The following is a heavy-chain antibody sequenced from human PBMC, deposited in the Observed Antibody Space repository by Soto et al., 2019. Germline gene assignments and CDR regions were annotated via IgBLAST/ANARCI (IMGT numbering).Heavy chain of an antibody. D-gene: IGHD3-22*01. Sequence: GASVKVSCKASGYTFTSYSISWVRQAPGQGLEWMGWISAYNGNTNYAQKLQGRVTMTTDTSTSTAYMELRSLRSDDTAVYYCARRSTYYYDSSGYYYWFDPWGQGTLFTVSS. CDR2: ISAYNGNT. J-gene: IGHJ5*02. CDR3: ARRSTYYYDSSGYYYWFDP. CDR1: GYTFTSYS. V-gene: IGHV1-18*01.